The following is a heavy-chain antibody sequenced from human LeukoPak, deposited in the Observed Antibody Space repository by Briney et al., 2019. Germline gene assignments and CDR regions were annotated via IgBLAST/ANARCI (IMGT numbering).Heavy chain of an antibody. J-gene: IGHJ4*02. D-gene: IGHD6-13*01. CDR2: ISYDGSNK. V-gene: IGHV3-30*04. Sequence: PGGSLRLSCAASGFTFSSYAMHWVRPAPGKGLEWVAVISYDGSNKYYADSVKGRFTISRDNSKNTLYLQMNSLRAEDTAVYYCARETQQLVGYYFDYWGQGTLVTVSS. CDR3: ARETQQLVGYYFDY. CDR1: GFTFSSYA.